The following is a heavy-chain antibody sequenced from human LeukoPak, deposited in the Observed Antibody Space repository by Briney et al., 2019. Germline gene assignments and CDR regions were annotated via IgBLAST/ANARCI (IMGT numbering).Heavy chain of an antibody. Sequence: ASVTVSFTVSGDILTELSIQWVRHAPGKGLECMGGFDPEQNTMIYAQRLQGRVTMTEDTSTDTAYMELSSLTSEDTGIYYCATRSGDFWSGYVNWGQGTLVTVS. CDR3: ATRSGDFWSGYVN. D-gene: IGHD3-3*01. CDR1: GDILTELS. CDR2: FDPEQNTM. J-gene: IGHJ4*02. V-gene: IGHV1-24*01.